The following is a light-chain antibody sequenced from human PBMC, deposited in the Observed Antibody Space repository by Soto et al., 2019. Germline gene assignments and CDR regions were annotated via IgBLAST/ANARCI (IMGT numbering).Light chain of an antibody. CDR2: DAF. CDR1: QSVSRNY. CDR3: QQYGSSPTT. J-gene: IGKJ1*01. V-gene: IGKV3-20*01. Sequence: EIVWTQSPGTLSLSPGERATLSCRASQSVSRNYLAWYQQRPGQAPRLLIYDAFNRATGIPDRFSGRGSGTDFTLTISRLEPEDFAVYYCQQYGSSPTTFGQGTKVDIK.